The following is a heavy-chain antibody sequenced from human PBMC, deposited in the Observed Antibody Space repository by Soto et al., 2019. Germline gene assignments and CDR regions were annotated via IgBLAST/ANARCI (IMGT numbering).Heavy chain of an antibody. D-gene: IGHD6-13*01. CDR1: GYTFTSYY. V-gene: IGHV1-46*01. CDR3: AGGYSSSWYSSAFDY. Sequence: QVQLVQSGAEVKKPGASVKVSCKASGYTFTSYYMHWVRQAPGQGIEWMGISNPSGGSTSYAQKFQGRVTMTRDTSTSTVYMELSSLRSEHTAVYYCAGGYSSSWYSSAFDYWGQGTLVTVSS. J-gene: IGHJ4*02. CDR2: SNPSGGST.